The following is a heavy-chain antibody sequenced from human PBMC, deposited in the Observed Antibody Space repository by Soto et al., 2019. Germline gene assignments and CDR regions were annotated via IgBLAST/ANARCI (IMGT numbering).Heavy chain of an antibody. CDR3: ASTSGVVVPAATHYYYYGMDV. Sequence: RESLKISCKGSGYSFTSYWIGWVRQMPGKGLEWMGIIYPGDSDTRYSPSFQGQVTISADKSISTAYLQWSSLKASDTAMYYCASTSGVVVPAATHYYYYGMDVWGQGTTVTVSS. D-gene: IGHD2-2*01. J-gene: IGHJ6*02. V-gene: IGHV5-51*01. CDR2: IYPGDSDT. CDR1: GYSFTSYW.